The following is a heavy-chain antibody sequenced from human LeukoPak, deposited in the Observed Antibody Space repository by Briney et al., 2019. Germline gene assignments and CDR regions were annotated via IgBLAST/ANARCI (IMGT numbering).Heavy chain of an antibody. CDR3: ARVKFDGDYGLYYYYYMDV. D-gene: IGHD4-17*01. J-gene: IGHJ6*03. V-gene: IGHV4-39*01. CDR1: GGSISSSSYY. Sequence: RASETLSLTCTVSGGSISSSSYYWGWIRQPPGKGLEWIGSIYYSGSTYYNPSLKSRVTISVDTSKNQFSLKLSSVTAADTAVYYCARVKFDGDYGLYYYYYMDVWGKGTTVTISS. CDR2: IYYSGST.